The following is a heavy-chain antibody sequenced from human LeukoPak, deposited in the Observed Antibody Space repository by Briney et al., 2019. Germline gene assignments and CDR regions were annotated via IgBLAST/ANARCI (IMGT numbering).Heavy chain of an antibody. CDR1: GGSISSSNW. D-gene: IGHD3-22*01. V-gene: IGHV4-4*02. CDR3: ALVVTEINYYGMDV. Sequence: SETLSLTCAVSGGSISSSNWWSWVRQPPGKGLEWIGEIYHSGSTNYNPSLKSRVTISVDKSKNQFSLKLSSVTAADTAVYYCALVVTEINYYGMDVWGQGTTVTVSS. CDR2: IYHSGST. J-gene: IGHJ6*02.